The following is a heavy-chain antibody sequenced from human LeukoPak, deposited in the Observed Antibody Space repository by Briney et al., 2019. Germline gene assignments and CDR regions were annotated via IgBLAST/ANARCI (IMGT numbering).Heavy chain of an antibody. CDR2: ITSSSTYM. J-gene: IGHJ6*03. CDR1: GFTFSTYN. Sequence: GGSLRLSCAASGFTFSTYNMNWVRQVPGKGLEWVSSITSSSTYMFYADSVKGRFTISRDNAQNSLYLQINSLRAEDTAVYYCARDPYSGRYGDYYYYYMDVWGKGATVTISS. V-gene: IGHV3-21*01. D-gene: IGHD1-26*01. CDR3: ARDPYSGRYGDYYYYYMDV.